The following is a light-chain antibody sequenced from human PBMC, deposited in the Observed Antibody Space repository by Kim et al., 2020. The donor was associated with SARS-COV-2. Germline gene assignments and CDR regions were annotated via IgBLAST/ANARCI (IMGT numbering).Light chain of an antibody. CDR3: QAWDSSTGV. V-gene: IGLV3-1*01. CDR1: KLGDKY. CDR2: KDS. Sequence: SYELTQPPSVSVSPGQTASITCSGDKLGDKYACWYKQKPGQSPVLVIYKDSKRPSGIPVRFSGSNSGNTATLTISGTQAMDEADYYCQAWDSSTGVFGGGTKLTVL. J-gene: IGLJ2*01.